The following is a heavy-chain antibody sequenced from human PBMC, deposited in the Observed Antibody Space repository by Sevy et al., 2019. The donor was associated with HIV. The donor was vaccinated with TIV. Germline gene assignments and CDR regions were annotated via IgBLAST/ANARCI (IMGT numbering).Heavy chain of an antibody. V-gene: IGHV4-39*01. CDR1: GDSISGGAYY. CDR3: ARRGDNNWFDP. Sequence: SETLSLTCTVSGDSISGGAYYWGWIRQPPGKGLEWIGCISYTGSTYYNPSLKSRVTISVDTSKNQFSLKLTSVTAADTAVYYCARRGDNNWFDPWRQGTLVTVSS. CDR2: ISYTGST. J-gene: IGHJ5*02. D-gene: IGHD2-15*01.